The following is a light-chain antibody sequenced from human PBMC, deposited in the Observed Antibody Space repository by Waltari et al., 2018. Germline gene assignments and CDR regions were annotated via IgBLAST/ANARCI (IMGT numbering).Light chain of an antibody. CDR2: DVS. V-gene: IGLV2-14*03. J-gene: IGLJ2*01. CDR3: TSYTTSSTPHVV. CDR1: NTDVGGYNY. Sequence: QSALTQPASVPGSPGQSITISCTGTNTDVGGYNYVSWYQHHPGKAPKLMIYDVSNRPSGISYRFSGSKSGNTASLTISGLQAEDEADYYCTSYTTSSTPHVVFGGGTKLSVL.